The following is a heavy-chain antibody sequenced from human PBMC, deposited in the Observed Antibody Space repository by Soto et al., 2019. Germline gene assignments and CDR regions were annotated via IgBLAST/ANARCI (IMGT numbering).Heavy chain of an antibody. J-gene: IGHJ3*02. D-gene: IGHD3-9*01. CDR1: GFTFSDYT. CDR2: ISGGGGGT. Sequence: PGGSLRLSCAVSGFTFSDYTMNWVRQAPGKGLEWVAAISGGGGGTYYADPVKGRFTISRDNSKNTLHLQMNNLRAEDTATYYCVKDKKYDILSAWDALDIWGHGTLVTVSS. CDR3: VKDKKYDILSAWDALDI. V-gene: IGHV3-23*01.